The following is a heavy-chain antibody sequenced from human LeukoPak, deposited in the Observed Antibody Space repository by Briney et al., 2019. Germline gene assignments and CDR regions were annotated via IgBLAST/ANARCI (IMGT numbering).Heavy chain of an antibody. D-gene: IGHD2-21*01. CDR2: IVGDSSKT. J-gene: IGHJ6*03. Sequence: GGSLRLSCAISGLTFHDYAMTWVRQAPGKGLEWVSTIVGDSSKTYYADSVKGRFTISRDNSNYMLFLHMNNLRAEDTAIYYCAKQPYNYYYLDVWGKGTTVTDSS. CDR1: GLTFHDYA. CDR3: AKQPYNYYYLDV. V-gene: IGHV3-23*01.